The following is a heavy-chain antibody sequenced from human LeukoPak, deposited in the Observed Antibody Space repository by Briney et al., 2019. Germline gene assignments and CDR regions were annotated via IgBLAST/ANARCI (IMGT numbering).Heavy chain of an antibody. D-gene: IGHD3-22*01. CDR2: IKQDGSEK. CDR1: GFTFSSYW. J-gene: IGHJ4*02. Sequence: GGSLRLSCAASGFTFSSYWMSWVRQAPGKGLEWVANIKQDGSEKYYVDSVEGRFTISRDNAKNSLYLQMNSLRAEDTAVYYCARVITGYYYDSSGYYGDYWGQGTLVTVSS. V-gene: IGHV3-7*01. CDR3: ARVITGYYYDSSGYYGDY.